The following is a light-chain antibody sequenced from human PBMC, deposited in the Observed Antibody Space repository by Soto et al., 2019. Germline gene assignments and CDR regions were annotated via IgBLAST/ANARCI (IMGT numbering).Light chain of an antibody. V-gene: IGKV3-11*01. CDR3: QQRSSWPLS. CDR2: DAS. Sequence: DIVLTQSPATLSLSPGERATLSCRASQSVSSYLAWYQQKLGQAPRLLIYDASDRASGTPVRFSGSGSGTDFTLTISSLEPEDFAVYYCQQRSSWPLSFGQGTKLEIK. J-gene: IGKJ2*01. CDR1: QSVSSY.